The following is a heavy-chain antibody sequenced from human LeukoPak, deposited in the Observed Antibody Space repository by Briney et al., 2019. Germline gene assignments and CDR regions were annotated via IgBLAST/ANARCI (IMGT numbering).Heavy chain of an antibody. Sequence: GGSLRLSCVASGFTFTDFFVSWVRQAPGKGLEWVASIKHNGGEKYYVDSVKGRFTISRDNAKNSLYLEMSSLRVEDTAVYYCARDRGWRTTGYYLYHFDYWGQGTLVTFAS. V-gene: IGHV3-7*01. CDR3: ARDRGWRTTGYYLYHFDY. CDR1: GFTFTDFF. CDR2: IKHNGGEK. J-gene: IGHJ4*02. D-gene: IGHD3-9*01.